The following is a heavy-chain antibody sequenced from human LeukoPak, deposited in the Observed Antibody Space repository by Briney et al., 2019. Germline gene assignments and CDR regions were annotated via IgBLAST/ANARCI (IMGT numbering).Heavy chain of an antibody. J-gene: IGHJ4*02. CDR1: GDSISNYY. CDR2: IYYSGST. Sequence: SETLSLTCTVTGDSISNYYWSWIRQPPGKGLEWIGYIYYSGSTKYNPSLKSRVTISVDTSRNQFSLKLSSVTAADTAVYYCALGGYCGRSSCYSFDYWGQGTLVTVSS. V-gene: IGHV4-59*01. CDR3: ALGGYCGRSSCYSFDY. D-gene: IGHD2-2*01.